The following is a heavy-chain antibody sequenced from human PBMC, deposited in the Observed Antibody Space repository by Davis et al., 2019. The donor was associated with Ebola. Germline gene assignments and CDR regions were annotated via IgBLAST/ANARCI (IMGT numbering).Heavy chain of an antibody. D-gene: IGHD1-1*01. J-gene: IGHJ3*02. Sequence: KVSCKGSGYSFISYWIGWVRQMPGKGLEWMGIIYPGDSDTRYSPSFQGQVTISADKSISTVYLQWGSLKASDTAMYYCARPGTTGTVDGFDIWGQGTMVTVSS. CDR1: GYSFISYW. V-gene: IGHV5-51*01. CDR3: ARPGTTGTVDGFDI. CDR2: IYPGDSDT.